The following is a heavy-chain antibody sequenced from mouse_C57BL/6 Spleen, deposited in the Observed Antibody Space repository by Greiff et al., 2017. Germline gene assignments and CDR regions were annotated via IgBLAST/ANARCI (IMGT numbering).Heavy chain of an antibody. D-gene: IGHD3-2*02. Sequence: QVHVKQPGAELVKPGASVKLSCKASGYTFTSYWMQWVKQRPGQGLEWIGEIDPSDSYTNYNQKFKGKATLTVDTSSSTAYMQLSSLTSEDSAVYYCARSRLRLTWFAYWGQGTLVTVSA. J-gene: IGHJ3*01. CDR2: IDPSDSYT. CDR1: GYTFTSYW. CDR3: ARSRLRLTWFAY. V-gene: IGHV1-50*01.